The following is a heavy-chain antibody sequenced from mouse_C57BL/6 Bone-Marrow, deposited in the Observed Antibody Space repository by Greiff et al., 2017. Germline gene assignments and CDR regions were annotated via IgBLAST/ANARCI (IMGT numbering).Heavy chain of an antibody. J-gene: IGHJ2*01. CDR1: GYTFTSYW. D-gene: IGHD1-1*01. V-gene: IGHV1-72*01. CDR2: IDPNSGST. Sequence: QVQLQQPGAELVKPGASVKLSCKASGYTFTSYWMHWVKQRPGRGLEWIGRIDPNSGSTKYNEKFKSKATLTVDKPSRTAYMQLSSLTSEDSAVYYWARGGLLLRWPYYFDYGGQGTTLTVSS. CDR3: ARGGLLLRWPYYFDY.